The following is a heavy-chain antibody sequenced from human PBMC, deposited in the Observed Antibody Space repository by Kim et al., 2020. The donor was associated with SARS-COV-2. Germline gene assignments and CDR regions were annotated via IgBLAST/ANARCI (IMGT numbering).Heavy chain of an antibody. V-gene: IGHV5-51*01. CDR1: GYLFSNYW. CDR2: IYPGDSNV. D-gene: IGHD2-21*01. Sequence: GESLKISCKGSGYLFSNYWIAWVRQMPGKGLEWMGIIYPGDSNVRYSPSFRGQVTISADKSTSTTHLQWNRLKASDTAIYYCARHEEGEPEYGMDVWGQGTTVTVSS. CDR3: ARHEEGEPEYGMDV. J-gene: IGHJ6*02.